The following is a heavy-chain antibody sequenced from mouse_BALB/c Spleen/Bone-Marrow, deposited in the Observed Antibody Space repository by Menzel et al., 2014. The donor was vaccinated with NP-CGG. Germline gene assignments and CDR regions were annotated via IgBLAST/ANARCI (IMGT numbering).Heavy chain of an antibody. J-gene: IGHJ1*01. CDR3: ARLNYYGNLFV. CDR2: INPESSTI. V-gene: IGHV4-1*02. CDR1: GFDFSRYW. Sequence: EVMLVESGGGLVQPGGSLKLSCAASGFDFSRYWMSWVRQAPGKGLEWIGEINPESSTINYTPSLKDKFIISRDNATNTLYLQMSKVRSEDTALYYCARLNYYGNLFVWGAGTTVTVSS. D-gene: IGHD1-1*01.